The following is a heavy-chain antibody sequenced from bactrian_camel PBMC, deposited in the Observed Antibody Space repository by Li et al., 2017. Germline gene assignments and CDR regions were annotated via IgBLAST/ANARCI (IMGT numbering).Heavy chain of an antibody. Sequence: HVQLVESGGGSVQTGGSLRLSCAASGDTYSTYCMGWFRRAPGKGLEWVSGINSDGGTTQYPDSLKGRFTISRDNVKTTVYLQMNSLEVADTAVYSCVRVAHGGTWAESYGYWGQGTQVTVS. D-gene: IGHD2*01. J-gene: IGHJ6*01. CDR2: INSDGGTT. V-gene: IGHV3S1*01. CDR1: GDTYSTYC. CDR3: VRVAHGGTWAESYGY.